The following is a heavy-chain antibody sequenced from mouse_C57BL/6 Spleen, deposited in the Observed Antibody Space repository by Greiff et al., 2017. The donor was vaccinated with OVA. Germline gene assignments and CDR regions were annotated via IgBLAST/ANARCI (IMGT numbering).Heavy chain of an antibody. Sequence: QVQLQQPGAELVKPGASVKLSCKASGYTFTSYWMHWVKQRPGRGLEWIGRIDPNSGGTKYNEKFKSKATLTVDKPSSTAYMQLSSLTSEDSAVYYCAGSGIYYDYDGYVDYWGQGTTLTVSS. CDR2: IDPNSGGT. CDR1: GYTFTSYW. V-gene: IGHV1-72*01. CDR3: AGSGIYYDYDGYVDY. J-gene: IGHJ2*01. D-gene: IGHD2-4*01.